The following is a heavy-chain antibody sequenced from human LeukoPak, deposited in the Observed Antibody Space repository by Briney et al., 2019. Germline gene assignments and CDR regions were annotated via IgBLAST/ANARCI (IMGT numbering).Heavy chain of an antibody. D-gene: IGHD2-21*02. J-gene: IGHJ6*02. V-gene: IGHV5-51*01. CDR1: GYSFTSYW. CDR2: IYPGASDT. CDR3: ARQEGSGGDCAYYYYGMDV. Sequence: GESLKISCKGSGYSFTSYWIGWVRQMPGKGLEWMGIIYPGASDTRYRPSFQGQVTISADKSISTAYLQWSSLKASDTAMYYCARQEGSGGDCAYYYYGMDVWGQGTTVTVSS.